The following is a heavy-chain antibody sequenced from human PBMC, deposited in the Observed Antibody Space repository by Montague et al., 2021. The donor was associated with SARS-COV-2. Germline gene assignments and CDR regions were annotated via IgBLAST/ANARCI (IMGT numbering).Heavy chain of an antibody. Sequence: SETLPLTCTVSGGSISSSYWTWIRQPPGKGLEWIGYIYYSGSTSYNPSLKSRVTMSVDTSKNQFSLKLSSVTAADTAVYYCARSSGSYSTFDFWGQGTLVTVSS. D-gene: IGHD3-10*01. CDR2: IYYSGST. CDR3: ARSSGSYSTFDF. J-gene: IGHJ4*02. V-gene: IGHV4-59*08. CDR1: GGSISSSY.